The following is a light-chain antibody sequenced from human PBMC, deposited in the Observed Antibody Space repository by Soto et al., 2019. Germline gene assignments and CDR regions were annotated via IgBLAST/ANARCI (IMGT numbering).Light chain of an antibody. V-gene: IGLV4-69*01. J-gene: IGLJ2*01. CDR1: SGHSNYA. CDR2: LNSDGRY. Sequence: QLVLTQSPSASASLGASVKLTCTLSSGHSNYAIAWHQQQPEKGPRYLMKLNSDGRYSKGDGIPDRFSGSTSGAERYLTISSLQSEDDADYYCQTWGTGIQVFGGGTKLTVL. CDR3: QTWGTGIQV.